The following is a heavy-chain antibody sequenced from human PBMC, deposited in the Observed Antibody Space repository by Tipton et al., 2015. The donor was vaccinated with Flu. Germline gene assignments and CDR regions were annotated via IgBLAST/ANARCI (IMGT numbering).Heavy chain of an antibody. Sequence: SLRLSCAASGFTFSNYRMNWVRQAPGKGLHWISSISSTSAYIYYADSMKGRFTISRDNAKNSVYLQVNSLRPEDTAVYYCARGRASPWYMRGIAFGGQGTLVTVSS. CDR2: ISSTSAYI. D-gene: IGHD6-13*01. V-gene: IGHV3-21*01. CDR1: GFTFSNYR. CDR3: ARGRASPWYMRGIAF. J-gene: IGHJ4*02.